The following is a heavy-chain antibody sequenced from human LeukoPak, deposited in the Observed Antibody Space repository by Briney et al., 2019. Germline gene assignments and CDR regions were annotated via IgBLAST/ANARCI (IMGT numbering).Heavy chain of an antibody. CDR3: AREPRSIAVAGTGY. J-gene: IGHJ4*02. D-gene: IGHD6-19*01. Sequence: GGSLRLSCAASGLTFSSYSMNWVRQAPGKGLEWVSYISSSSSTIYYADSVKGRFTISRDNAKNSLYLQMNSLRAEDTAVYYCAREPRSIAVAGTGYWGQGTLVTVSS. V-gene: IGHV3-48*01. CDR1: GLTFSSYS. CDR2: ISSSSSTI.